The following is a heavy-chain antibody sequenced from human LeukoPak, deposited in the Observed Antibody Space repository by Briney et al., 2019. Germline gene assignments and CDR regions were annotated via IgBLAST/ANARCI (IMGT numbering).Heavy chain of an antibody. CDR1: GYTFTGYY. Sequence: ASVKVSCKASGYTFTGYYMHWVRRAPGQGLEWMGWINPNSGGTNYAQKFQGRVTMTRDTSISTAYMELSRLRSDDTAVYYCARGGNGISLVDDAFDIWGQGTMVTVSS. V-gene: IGHV1-2*02. CDR3: ARGGNGISLVDDAFDI. CDR2: INPNSGGT. J-gene: IGHJ3*02. D-gene: IGHD4-23*01.